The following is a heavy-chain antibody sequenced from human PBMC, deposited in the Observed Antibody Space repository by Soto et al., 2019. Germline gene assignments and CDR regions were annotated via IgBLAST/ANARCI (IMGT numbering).Heavy chain of an antibody. D-gene: IGHD1-26*01. J-gene: IGHJ4*02. CDR2: IMPTFGSA. CDR3: ASERSAQYFDY. CDR1: GGAFSGHG. V-gene: IGHV1-69*06. Sequence: GASVKVSCKASGGAFSGHGIAWVRQVPGQGLEWMGGIMPTFGSATYAPKFQGRVTISADKSTSTAYMELSSLRSEDTAVYFCASERSAQYFDYWGQGTLVTVSS.